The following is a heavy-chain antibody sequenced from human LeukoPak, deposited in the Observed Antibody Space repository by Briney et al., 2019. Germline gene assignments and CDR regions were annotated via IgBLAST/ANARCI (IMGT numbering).Heavy chain of an antibody. J-gene: IGHJ2*01. D-gene: IGHD5-18*01. CDR3: ARGYSYGFWYFDL. CDR1: GFTFAIYA. CDR2: ISYDGNNK. Sequence: PGRSLRLSCAASGFTFAIYAMHWVRQAPGKGLEWVAVISYDGNNKYYADSVKGRFTISRDNSKNTLYLQMNSLRAEDTAVYYCARGYSYGFWYFDLWGRGTLVTVSS. V-gene: IGHV3-30-3*01.